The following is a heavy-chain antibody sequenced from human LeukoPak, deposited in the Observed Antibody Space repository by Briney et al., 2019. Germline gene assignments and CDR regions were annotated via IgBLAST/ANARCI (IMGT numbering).Heavy chain of an antibody. J-gene: IGHJ4*02. D-gene: IGHD1-26*01. CDR3: ARFSGWELLFLDY. CDR2: INPNSGGT. CDR1: GYTFTGYY. Sequence: ASVKVSCKASGYTFTGYYMHWVRQAPGQGPEWMGWINPNSGGTNYAQKFQGRVTMTRDTSISTAYMELSRLRSDDTAVYYCARFSGWELLFLDYWGQGTLVTVSS. V-gene: IGHV1-2*02.